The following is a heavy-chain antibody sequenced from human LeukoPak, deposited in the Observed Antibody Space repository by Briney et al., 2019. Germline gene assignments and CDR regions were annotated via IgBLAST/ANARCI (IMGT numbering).Heavy chain of an antibody. CDR3: ARGRLYDSSGYHYDY. D-gene: IGHD3-22*01. V-gene: IGHV4-34*01. CDR1: GGSISSYY. CDR2: INHSGST. J-gene: IGHJ4*02. Sequence: ETLSLTCTVSGGSISSYYWRWVRQPPGKGLEWIGEINHSGSTNYNPSLKSRVTISVDTSKNQFSLTLSSVTAADTAVYYCARGRLYDSSGYHYDYWGQGTLVTVSS.